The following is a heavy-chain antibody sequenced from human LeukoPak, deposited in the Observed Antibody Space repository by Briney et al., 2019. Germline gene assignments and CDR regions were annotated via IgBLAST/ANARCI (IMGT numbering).Heavy chain of an antibody. V-gene: IGHV3-53*01. D-gene: IGHD1-26*01. Sequence: GGSLRLSCAASGFTVSDNYMTWVRQAPWKGLEWVSSIYSAGATHYAESVKGRFTISRDNSKNTLYLQMNSLRAEDMAVYYCARIEWERLGRAFDIWGQGTMVTVSS. CDR2: IYSAGAT. CDR3: ARIEWERLGRAFDI. CDR1: GFTVSDNY. J-gene: IGHJ3*02.